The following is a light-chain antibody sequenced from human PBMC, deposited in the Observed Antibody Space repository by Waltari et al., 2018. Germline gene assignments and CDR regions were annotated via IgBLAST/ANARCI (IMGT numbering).Light chain of an antibody. V-gene: IGKV3-15*01. Sequence: EIVMTHSPATLSVSPGERATLSCRASQSVSSNLLWYQQKPGQAHRLLIDVASTRATGITSRFSGSGSGIEFTLTILSMQSEDFAVYDCQQYNKWPPYTFGQGNQLAI. CDR2: VAS. J-gene: IGKJ2*01. CDR3: QQYNKWPPYT. CDR1: QSVSSN.